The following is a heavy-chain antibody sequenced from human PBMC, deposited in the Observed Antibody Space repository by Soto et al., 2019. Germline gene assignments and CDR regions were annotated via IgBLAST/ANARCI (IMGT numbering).Heavy chain of an antibody. Sequence: EVQLLESGGGLAQAGGSLRLSCAASGFNFRIYAMNWVRQAPGKGLEWVSVMVGDGSSWDYADSVRGRFTLSRDNSKNTLYLQMNSLRAEDTAVYYCAKDLRPDGRYDLDYWGQGTLVTVSS. J-gene: IGHJ4*02. V-gene: IGHV3-23*01. CDR3: AKDLRPDGRYDLDY. CDR2: MVGDGSSW. D-gene: IGHD1-26*01. CDR1: GFNFRIYA.